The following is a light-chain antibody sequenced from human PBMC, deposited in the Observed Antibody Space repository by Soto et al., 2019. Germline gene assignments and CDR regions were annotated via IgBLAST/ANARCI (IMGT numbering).Light chain of an antibody. V-gene: IGKV1-39*01. CDR2: AAS. CDR1: QNIAGY. J-gene: IGKJ1*01. Sequence: DIQMTQSPSSLSASVGDTVTITCRASQNIAGYLNWYQQKPGKAPKVLIYAASTLQSGVPSRFSGLGSGTTYTLSISSLQPEDFATYYCQQGYSSPRTFGQGTKVDIK. CDR3: QQGYSSPRT.